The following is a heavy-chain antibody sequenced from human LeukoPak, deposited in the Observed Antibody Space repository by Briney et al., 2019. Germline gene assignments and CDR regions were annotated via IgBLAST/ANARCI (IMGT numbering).Heavy chain of an antibody. CDR3: TRSRPLIDWFDP. D-gene: IGHD3-22*01. V-gene: IGHV3-74*01. CDR1: GFNFSNYW. Sequence: GGSLRLSCAASGFNFSNYWIHWVRQAPGKGLVGVSRINSDGSRTSYADSVKGRFTISRDNAKNTAYLQMNSLRVEDTAVYYCTRSRPLIDWFDPWGQGTLVTVSS. J-gene: IGHJ5*02. CDR2: INSDGSRT.